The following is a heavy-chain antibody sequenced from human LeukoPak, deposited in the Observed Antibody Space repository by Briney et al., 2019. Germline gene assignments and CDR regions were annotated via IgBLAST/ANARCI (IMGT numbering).Heavy chain of an antibody. Sequence: PGGSLRLTCAASGFTVSSNYMSWVRQAPGKGLEWVLVIYSGGSTYYADSVKGRFTISRDNSKNTLYLQMNSLRAEDTAVYYCARVTRDGYKDYWGQGTLVTVSS. CDR2: IYSGGST. D-gene: IGHD5-24*01. CDR1: GFTVSSNY. J-gene: IGHJ4*02. CDR3: ARVTRDGYKDY. V-gene: IGHV3-53*01.